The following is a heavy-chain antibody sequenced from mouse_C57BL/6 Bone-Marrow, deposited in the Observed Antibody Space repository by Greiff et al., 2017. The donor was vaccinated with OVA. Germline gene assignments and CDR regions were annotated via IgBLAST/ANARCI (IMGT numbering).Heavy chain of an antibody. J-gene: IGHJ2*01. CDR1: GYAFSSSW. CDR3: ARARYYYGSSSFDY. CDR2: ISPGDGDT. Sequence: QVQLKESGPELVKPGASVKISCTASGYAFSSSWLNWVKPRPGKGLEWIGRISPGDGDTNYNGKFKGKATLTADKSSSTAYMQLSSLTSEDSAVYFCARARYYYGSSSFDYWGQGTTLTVSS. V-gene: IGHV1-82*01. D-gene: IGHD1-1*01.